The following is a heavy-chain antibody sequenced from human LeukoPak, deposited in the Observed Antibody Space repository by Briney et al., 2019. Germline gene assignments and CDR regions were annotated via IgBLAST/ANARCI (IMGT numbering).Heavy chain of an antibody. Sequence: AGGSLRLSCAASGLIFHNYALVWIRQAPGKGLEWIASTGLSSSYIGYADSVKGRFTISRDNGENSVYLQMNSLRAEDTAVYFCARERSYCSGATCSLDLWGQGTLVTVSS. CDR1: GLIFHNYA. CDR3: ARERSYCSGATCSLDL. V-gene: IGHV3-21*01. J-gene: IGHJ5*02. CDR2: TGLSSSYI. D-gene: IGHD2-15*01.